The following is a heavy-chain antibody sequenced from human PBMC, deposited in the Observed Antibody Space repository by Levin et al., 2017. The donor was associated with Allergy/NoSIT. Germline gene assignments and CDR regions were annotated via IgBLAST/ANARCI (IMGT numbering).Heavy chain of an antibody. CDR2: IIPIFGTA. D-gene: IGHD6-6*01. J-gene: IGHJ6*02. Sequence: SVKVSCKASGGTFSSYAISWVRQAPGQGLEWMGGIIPIFGTANYAQKFQGRVTITADESTSTAYMELSSLRSEDTAVYYCARDSSSSISMYYYDGMDVWGQGTTVTVSS. CDR3: ARDSSSSISMYYYDGMDV. CDR1: GGTFSSYA. V-gene: IGHV1-69*13.